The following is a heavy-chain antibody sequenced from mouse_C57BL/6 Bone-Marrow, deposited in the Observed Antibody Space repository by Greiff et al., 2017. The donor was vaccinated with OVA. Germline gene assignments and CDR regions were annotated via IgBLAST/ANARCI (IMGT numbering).Heavy chain of an antibody. V-gene: IGHV2-9*01. Sequence: QVQLQESGPGLVAPSQSLSITCTVSGFSLTSYGVDWVRQPPGKGLAWLGVIWGGGSTHYHFALMSRLTISKDNSKSQVFLKMNRLQTDDTAMYYCAKHEGYDAMDYWGQGTSVTVSS. J-gene: IGHJ4*01. CDR2: IWGGGST. CDR3: AKHEGYDAMDY. CDR1: GFSLTSYG.